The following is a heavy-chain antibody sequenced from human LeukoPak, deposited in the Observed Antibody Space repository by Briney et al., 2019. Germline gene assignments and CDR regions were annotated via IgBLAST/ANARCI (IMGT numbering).Heavy chain of an antibody. CDR1: GFTFSSYG. D-gene: IGHD6-13*01. CDR2: ISYDGSNK. V-gene: IGHV3-30*03. J-gene: IGHJ6*02. CDR3: AREYSSSWSMDV. Sequence: GGSLRLSCAASGFTFSSYGMHWVRQAPGKGLEWVAVISYDGSNKYYADSVKGRFTISRDNSKNTLYLQMNSLRAGDTAVYYCAREYSSSWSMDVWGQGTTVTVSS.